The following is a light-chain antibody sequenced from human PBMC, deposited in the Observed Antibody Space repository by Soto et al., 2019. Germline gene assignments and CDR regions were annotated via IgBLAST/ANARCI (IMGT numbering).Light chain of an antibody. V-gene: IGKV3-15*01. CDR1: QSVSSN. Sequence: EIVMTQSPATLSVSPGERATLSCSASQSVSSNLAWYQQKPGQAPRLLIYGASTRSTGIPARFIGSGSGTEFTLPIRSPQSEAFAVSYCQQYTTWPPVPFGKGPKVDIK. CDR2: GAS. J-gene: IGKJ1*01. CDR3: QQYTTWPPVP.